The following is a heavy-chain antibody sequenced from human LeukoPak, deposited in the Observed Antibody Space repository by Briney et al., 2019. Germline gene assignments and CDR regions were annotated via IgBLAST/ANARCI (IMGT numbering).Heavy chain of an antibody. CDR1: GFTFSSYW. Sequence: GGSLRLSCAASGFTFSSYWMSWVRQAPGKGLEWVANIEQDGSEKYYVDSVKGRFTISRDNAKNSLYLQMNSLGAEDTAVYYCARYCSSTSCYAFDIWGQGTKVTVSS. CDR2: IEQDGSEK. J-gene: IGHJ3*02. V-gene: IGHV3-7*01. CDR3: ARYCSSTSCYAFDI. D-gene: IGHD2-2*01.